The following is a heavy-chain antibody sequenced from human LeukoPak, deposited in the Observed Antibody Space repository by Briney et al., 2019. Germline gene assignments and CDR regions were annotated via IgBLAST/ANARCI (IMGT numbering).Heavy chain of an antibody. J-gene: IGHJ3*02. CDR1: GGSISSSNW. CDR3: ARVLRYFDWLLPFPDAFDI. V-gene: IGHV4-4*02. D-gene: IGHD3-9*01. CDR2: IYHSGST. Sequence: SETLSLTCAVSGGSISSSNWWSWVRQPPGKGLEWIGEIYHSGSTNYNPSLKSRVTISVDTSKNQFSLKLSSVTAADTAVYYCARVLRYFDWLLPFPDAFDIWGQGTMVTVSS.